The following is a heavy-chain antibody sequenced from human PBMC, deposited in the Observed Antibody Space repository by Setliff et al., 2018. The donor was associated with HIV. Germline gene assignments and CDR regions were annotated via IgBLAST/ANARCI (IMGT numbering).Heavy chain of an antibody. Sequence: NPSETLSLTCTVSGDSIGSYYWTWLRQFPGKGLEWIGFIFYTGSTTYNPSLNSRVTISVDTSRNQFTLKLSSVTAADTAVYYCARDRRGYYYGSGSCYMDVWGTGTTVTVSS. CDR2: IFYTGST. V-gene: IGHV4-59*12. CDR3: ARDRRGYYYGSGSCYMDV. J-gene: IGHJ6*03. CDR1: GDSIGSYY. D-gene: IGHD3-10*01.